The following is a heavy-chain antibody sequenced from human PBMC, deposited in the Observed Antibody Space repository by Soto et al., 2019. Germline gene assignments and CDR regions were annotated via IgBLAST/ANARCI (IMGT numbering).Heavy chain of an antibody. CDR2: INSDGSGT. D-gene: IGHD2-15*01. CDR3: AKDTACAMDV. J-gene: IGHJ6*02. CDR1: GFDFSNSW. Sequence: EVQLVESGGGLVQPGGSLRLSCAASGFDFSNSWIHWVRQGPGKGLVWVSHINSDGSGTTYADSVKGRFTISRDNAKNTVYLQMNSLRAEDTAVYYCAKDTACAMDVWGQGTTVNVSS. V-gene: IGHV3-74*01.